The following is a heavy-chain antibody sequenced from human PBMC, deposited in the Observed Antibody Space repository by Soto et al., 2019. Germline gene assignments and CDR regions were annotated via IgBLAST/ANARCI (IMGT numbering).Heavy chain of an antibody. Sequence: QITLKESGPTLVKPTQTLTLTCTFSGFSLSTSGVGVGWIRQPPGKALEWLALIYWDDDKRYSPSLKSRLTITKDTSTNPVVLTMTNMDPVDTATYYCAHRSLDIVATRSYGMDVWGQGTTVTVSS. CDR1: GFSLSTSGVG. CDR3: AHRSLDIVATRSYGMDV. J-gene: IGHJ6*02. CDR2: IYWDDDK. V-gene: IGHV2-5*02. D-gene: IGHD5-12*01.